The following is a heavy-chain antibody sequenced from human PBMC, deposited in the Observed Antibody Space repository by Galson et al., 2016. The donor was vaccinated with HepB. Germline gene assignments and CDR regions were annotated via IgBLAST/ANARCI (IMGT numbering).Heavy chain of an antibody. CDR1: GFSFSDFG. CDR3: AKELGVFDAFDI. CDR2: ISFNGGTN. J-gene: IGHJ3*02. V-gene: IGHV3-30*18. D-gene: IGHD3-3*02. Sequence: SLRLSCAASGFSFSDFGMHWVRQAPGKGLEWVAAISFNGGTNKRAESFKGRFSISRDNSKNTLYLEMSSLSADDTAVYYCAKELGVFDAFDIWGQGTTVTVSS.